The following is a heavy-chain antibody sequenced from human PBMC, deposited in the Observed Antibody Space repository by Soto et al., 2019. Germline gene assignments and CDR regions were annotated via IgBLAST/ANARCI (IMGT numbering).Heavy chain of an antibody. J-gene: IGHJ4*02. D-gene: IGHD6-13*01. CDR1: VDSVSSNSAA. Sequence: SQTLSLTCAISVDSVSSNSAAWNWIRRSPSRGLEWLGRTYYRSKWYNDYAVSVKSRITINPDTSKNQFSLQLNSVTPEDTAVYYCAREEVAAAGLLDYWGQGTLVTVSS. CDR3: AREEVAAAGLLDY. CDR2: TYYRSKWYN. V-gene: IGHV6-1*01.